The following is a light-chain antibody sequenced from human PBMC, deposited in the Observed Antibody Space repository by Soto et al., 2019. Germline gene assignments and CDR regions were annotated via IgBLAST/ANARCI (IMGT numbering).Light chain of an antibody. CDR2: DAS. Sequence: VLEQSTGTLSLSPGEKAALSCSASQSVRSYLAWYQQKPGQAPRLLIYDASNRATGIPARFSGSASGTDFTLTISSLEPEDFAVYYCQQRTDWPLTFGGGTKVDIK. V-gene: IGKV3-11*01. CDR1: QSVRSY. CDR3: QQRTDWPLT. J-gene: IGKJ4*01.